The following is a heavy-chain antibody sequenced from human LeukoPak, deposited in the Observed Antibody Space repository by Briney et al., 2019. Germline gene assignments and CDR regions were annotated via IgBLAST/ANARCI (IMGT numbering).Heavy chain of an antibody. CDR3: ARGLHYDILTGYLQFDY. CDR1: GFTFNSYA. Sequence: GGSLRLPCAASGFTFNSYAMHWVRQAPGKGLEWVAVISYDGSNKYYADSVKGRFTTSRDNSKNTLYLQMNSLRAEDTAVYYCARGLHYDILTGYLQFDYWGQGTLVTVSS. CDR2: ISYDGSNK. D-gene: IGHD3-9*01. V-gene: IGHV3-30*04. J-gene: IGHJ4*02.